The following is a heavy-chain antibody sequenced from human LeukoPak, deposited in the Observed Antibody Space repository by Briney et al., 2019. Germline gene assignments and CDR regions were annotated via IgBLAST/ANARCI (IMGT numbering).Heavy chain of an antibody. CDR3: AKDWSPRWLVLRDDSEYFHH. CDR2: VSGSGHTT. V-gene: IGHV3-23*01. D-gene: IGHD6-19*01. Sequence: GGSLRLSCAASGFTFSSYALSWVRQAPGKGMEWVSTVSGSGHTTYYADSVKGRFTISRDNSKSTVYLQMSSLRVEDTAVYTCAKDWSPRWLVLRDDSEYFHHWGQGTLVTVSS. J-gene: IGHJ1*01. CDR1: GFTFSSYA.